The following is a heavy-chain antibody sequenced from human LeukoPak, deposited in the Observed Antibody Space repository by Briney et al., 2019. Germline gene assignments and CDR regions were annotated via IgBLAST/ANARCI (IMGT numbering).Heavy chain of an antibody. V-gene: IGHV3-73*01. CDR1: GFTFSGSA. CDR3: SRMSAAGLYTKDY. D-gene: IGHD3/OR15-3a*01. Sequence: GGSLKLSCAASGFTFSGSAMPWVRQASGKGLEWVGRIRSKAYNYSTTYAPSVRGRIIISRDDSKNTAYLQMNSLKTEDTAVYYCSRMSAAGLYTKDYWGQGMLVTVSS. J-gene: IGHJ4*02. CDR2: IRSKAYNYST.